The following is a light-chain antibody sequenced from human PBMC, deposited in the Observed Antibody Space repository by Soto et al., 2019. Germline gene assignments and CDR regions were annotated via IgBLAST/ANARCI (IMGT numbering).Light chain of an antibody. CDR1: QGIRSY. CDR3: QQLNSYPLT. Sequence: DIQLTQSPSFLSASVGDRVTITCRASQGIRSYLAWYQQKPGKAPKLLIYAASTLQSGVPSRFSGSGSGTEFTLTITSLQPEDFATYYCQQLNSYPLTFGGGTKVAIK. CDR2: AAS. J-gene: IGKJ4*01. V-gene: IGKV1-9*01.